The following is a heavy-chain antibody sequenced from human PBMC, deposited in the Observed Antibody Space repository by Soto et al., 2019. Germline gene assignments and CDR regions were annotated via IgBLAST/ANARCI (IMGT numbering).Heavy chain of an antibody. Sequence: PSETLSLTCTVPGGSISSGGYYWSWIRQHPGKGLEWIGYIYYSGSTYYNPSLKSRVTISVDTSKNQFSLKLSSVTAADTAVYYCARVRGKKLRYFDWLPHYFDYWGQGTLVTVSS. J-gene: IGHJ4*02. CDR1: GGSISSGGYY. V-gene: IGHV4-31*03. D-gene: IGHD3-9*01. CDR3: ARVRGKKLRYFDWLPHYFDY. CDR2: IYYSGST.